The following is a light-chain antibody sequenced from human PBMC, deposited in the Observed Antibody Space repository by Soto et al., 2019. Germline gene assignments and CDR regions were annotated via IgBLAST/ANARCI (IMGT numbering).Light chain of an antibody. Sequence: EIVMTQSPGTLSVSPGESATLSCRASQSVSSNLAWYQQKPGQAPRLLIYDTSTRATGVPARFSGSGSGTEFTLTISSLQSEALAVYYCQQYNNWTLTFGQGTKLEIK. V-gene: IGKV3-15*01. CDR3: QQYNNWTLT. J-gene: IGKJ2*01. CDR2: DTS. CDR1: QSVSSN.